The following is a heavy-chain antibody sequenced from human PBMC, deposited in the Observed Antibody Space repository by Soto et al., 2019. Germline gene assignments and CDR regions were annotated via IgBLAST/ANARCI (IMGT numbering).Heavy chain of an antibody. V-gene: IGHV3-33*01. Sequence: GGSLRLSCAASGFTFSSYGMHWVRQAPGKGLEWVAVIWYDGSNKYYADSVKGRFTISRDNSKNTLYLQMTSLRAEDTAVYYCARDHGHCSGGSCYYYYYYMDVWGKGTTVTVSS. D-gene: IGHD2-15*01. J-gene: IGHJ6*03. CDR1: GFTFSSYG. CDR2: IWYDGSNK. CDR3: ARDHGHCSGGSCYYYYYYMDV.